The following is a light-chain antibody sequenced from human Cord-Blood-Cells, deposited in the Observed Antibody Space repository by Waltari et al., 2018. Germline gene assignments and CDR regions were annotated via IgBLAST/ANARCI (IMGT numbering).Light chain of an antibody. V-gene: IGLV2-11*01. J-gene: IGLJ1*01. Sequence: QSALTQPRSVSGSPGQSVTISCPGTSSDVGGYNYVSWYQQHPGQAPKRMIYDGRKRPVGVPDRFSGPKSGNPASLTISRLQAEYEADYYCCSYAGSYTYVFGTGTKVTVL. CDR2: DGR. CDR3: CSYAGSYTYV. CDR1: SSDVGGYNY.